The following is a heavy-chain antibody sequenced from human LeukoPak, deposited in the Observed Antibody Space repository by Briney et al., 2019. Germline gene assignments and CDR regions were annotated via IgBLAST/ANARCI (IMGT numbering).Heavy chain of an antibody. V-gene: IGHV5-51*01. CDR3: ARIATMVRGVIIALDY. CDR2: IYPGDSDT. D-gene: IGHD3-10*01. CDR1: GYSFTSYW. J-gene: IGHJ4*02. Sequence: GESLKISCKGSGYSFTSYWIGWVRQMPGKGLEWMGIIYPGDSDTRHSPSFQGQVTISADKSISTAYLQWSSLKASDTAMYYCARIATMVRGVIIALDYWGQGTLVTVSS.